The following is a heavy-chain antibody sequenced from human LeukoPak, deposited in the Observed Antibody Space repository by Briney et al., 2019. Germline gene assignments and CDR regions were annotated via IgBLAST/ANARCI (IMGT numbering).Heavy chain of an antibody. J-gene: IGHJ5*02. CDR2: TNTDKGDT. D-gene: IGHD3-10*01. CDR3: ARTLWFGDYEMYDQ. CDR1: GYTFTRYG. Sequence: ASVKVSCKTSGYTFTRYGISWVRQAPGQGLEWMGWTNTDKGDTDHAQTLQGRVTMTIDTSTSTAYMELRSLRSDDTAVYYCARTLWFGDYEMYDQWGQGTLLTVSS. V-gene: IGHV1-18*01.